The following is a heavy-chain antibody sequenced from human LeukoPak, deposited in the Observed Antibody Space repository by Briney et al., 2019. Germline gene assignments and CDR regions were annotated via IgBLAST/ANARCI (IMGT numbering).Heavy chain of an antibody. CDR1: GFIFSDYS. CDR3: ATYYYASGSSD. Sequence: GGSLRLSCAASGFIFSDYSMSWIRQAPGKGLEWVSYISTHSTYTHYADSVRGRFTISRDNAKNSLYLKMNSLRAEDTAVYYCATYYYASGSSDWGQGTLVTVSS. V-gene: IGHV3-11*03. D-gene: IGHD3-10*01. J-gene: IGHJ4*02. CDR2: ISTHSTYT.